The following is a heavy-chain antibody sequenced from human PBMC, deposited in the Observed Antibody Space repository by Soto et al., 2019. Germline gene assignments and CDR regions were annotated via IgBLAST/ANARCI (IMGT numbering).Heavy chain of an antibody. CDR1: GGSIGSSSYY. V-gene: IGHV4-39*01. CDR2: IYYSGST. D-gene: IGHD3-10*01. J-gene: IGHJ4*01. Sequence: SETLSLTYTASGGSIGSSSYYWGGIRQPPGKGLEWIGSIYYSGSTYYNPSLKSRVTISVDTSKNQFSLKLSSVTAADTAVYYFASLQSCFGSSDYFHYSG. CDR3: ASLQSCFGSSDYFHY.